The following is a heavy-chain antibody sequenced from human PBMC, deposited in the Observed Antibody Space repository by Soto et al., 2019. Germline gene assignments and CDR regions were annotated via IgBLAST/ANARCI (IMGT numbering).Heavy chain of an antibody. CDR2: IYRTGST. D-gene: IGHD1-7*01. CDR1: GGSFTSNNW. CDR3: ASRDTGTSVDY. V-gene: IGHV4-4*02. Sequence: QVQLQESGPGLVKPSGTLSLTCAVSGGSFTSNNWWTWVRQPPGQGLEWIGEIYRTGSTNYNPSLRSRVTISLAKSENQFSLKVTSLTAADTAVYYCASRDTGTSVDYWGQGTLVTVSS. J-gene: IGHJ4*02.